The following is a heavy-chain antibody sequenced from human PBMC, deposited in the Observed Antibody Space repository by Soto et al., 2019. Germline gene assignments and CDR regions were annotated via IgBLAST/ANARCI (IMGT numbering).Heavy chain of an antibody. Sequence: EVQLVESGGGLVKPGGSLRLSCAASGFTFSTYTMNWVRQAPGKGLEWISSISSTSSYIYYTDSVTGRFTISRDNAKNSLHLQMNSLGAGDTAVYYCARETGSYSCNDGLMDVWGQGTTVTVSS. CDR3: ARETGSYSCNDGLMDV. CDR2: ISSTSSYI. CDR1: GFTFSTYT. D-gene: IGHD1-20*01. V-gene: IGHV3-21*01. J-gene: IGHJ6*02.